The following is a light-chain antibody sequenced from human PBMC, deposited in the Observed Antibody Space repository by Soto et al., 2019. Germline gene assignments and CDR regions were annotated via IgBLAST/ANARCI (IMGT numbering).Light chain of an antibody. CDR2: DVS. CDR3: CSYAGSYSYI. J-gene: IGLJ1*01. Sequence: HSVLTQPRSVSGCPGQSVTISCTGASSDVGGYNYVSWYQQHPGKAPKLMIYDVSKRPSGVPDRFSGSKSGNTASLTISGLQAEDEADYYCCSYAGSYSYIFGTGTRSPS. V-gene: IGLV2-11*01. CDR1: SSDVGGYNY.